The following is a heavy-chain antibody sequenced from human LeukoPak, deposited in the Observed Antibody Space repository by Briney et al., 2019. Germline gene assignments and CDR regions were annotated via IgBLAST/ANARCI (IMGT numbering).Heavy chain of an antibody. D-gene: IGHD5-24*01. CDR2: IIPIFGTA. V-gene: IGHV1-69*13. Sequence: ASVKGSCHASALTFSSYAISWVRQATGQGLDWIGGIIPIFGTANYAQKFQGRVTITADESTSTAYMELSSLRSEDTAVYYCARESRDGPSGLLGYWGQGTLVTVSS. CDR1: ALTFSSYA. J-gene: IGHJ4*02. CDR3: ARESRDGPSGLLGY.